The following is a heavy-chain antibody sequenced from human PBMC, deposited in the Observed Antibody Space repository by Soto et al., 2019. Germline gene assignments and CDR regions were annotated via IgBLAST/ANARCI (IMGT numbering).Heavy chain of an antibody. Sequence: GGSPRLSCAASGFTFSSYGMHWVRQAPGKGLEWVAVISYDGSNKYYADSVKGRFTISRDNSKNTLYLQMNSLRAEDTAVYYCAKGPSGSYFPPFDYWGQGTLVTVSS. V-gene: IGHV3-30*18. D-gene: IGHD1-26*01. CDR2: ISYDGSNK. CDR1: GFTFSSYG. J-gene: IGHJ4*02. CDR3: AKGPSGSYFPPFDY.